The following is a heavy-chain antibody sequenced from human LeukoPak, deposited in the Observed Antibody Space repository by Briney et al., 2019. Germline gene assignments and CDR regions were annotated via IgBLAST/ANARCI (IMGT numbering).Heavy chain of an antibody. CDR1: GYTFTTYY. D-gene: IGHD1-26*01. CDR2: INPSGGST. CDR3: ARDIGPSSSEGATYNDY. V-gene: IGHV1-46*01. Sequence: ASVKVSCKASGYTFTTYYMHWVRQAPGQGLEWMGIINPSGGSTNYAQKFQGRVTMTRDTSASTVYMELSSLRSEDTAVYYCARDIGPSSSEGATYNDYWGQGTLVTVSS. J-gene: IGHJ4*02.